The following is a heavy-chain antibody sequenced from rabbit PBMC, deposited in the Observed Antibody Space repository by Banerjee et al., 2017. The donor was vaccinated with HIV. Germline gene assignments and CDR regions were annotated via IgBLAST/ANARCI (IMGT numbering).Heavy chain of an antibody. CDR3: ARDLVGVIGWNFYL. CDR2: INASTGKP. CDR1: GFSFSDRDV. Sequence: QEQLVESGGGLVQPEGSLTLTCKASGFSFSDRDVMCWVRQAPGKGLQWIACINASTGKPVYAPWASGRITIFKTSANNRNLHMTSLTAADRATYFCARDLVGVIGWNFYLWGQGTLVTVS. J-gene: IGHJ4*01. D-gene: IGHD2-1*01. V-gene: IGHV1S45*01.